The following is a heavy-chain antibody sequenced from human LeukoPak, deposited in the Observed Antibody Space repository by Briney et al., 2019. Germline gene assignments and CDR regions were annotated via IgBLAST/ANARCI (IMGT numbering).Heavy chain of an antibody. J-gene: IGHJ3*02. CDR2: IYYSGST. CDR1: GGSISSSSYY. D-gene: IGHD4-11*01. V-gene: IGHV4-39*01. Sequence: SETLSLTCTVSGGSISSSSYYWGWIRQPPGKGLEWIGSIYYSGSTYYNPPLKSRVTISVDTSKNQFSLRLSSVTAADTAVYYCARRDMTAVTAYAFDIWGQGTMVTVSS. CDR3: ARRDMTAVTAYAFDI.